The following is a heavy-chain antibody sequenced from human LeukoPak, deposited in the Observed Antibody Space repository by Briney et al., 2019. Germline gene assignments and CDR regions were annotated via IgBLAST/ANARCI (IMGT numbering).Heavy chain of an antibody. J-gene: IGHJ4*02. Sequence: GGSLRLSCAASGFSFSSYAMIWVRQAPGKGLEWVSVITGSGDRTYYADSVKGRFTISRDNSKNTLYLQMNSLRAEDTAVYYCAKGKYYYGSGSYFDYWGQGTLVTVSS. CDR3: AKGKYYYGSGSYFDY. D-gene: IGHD3-10*01. V-gene: IGHV3-23*01. CDR1: GFSFSSYA. CDR2: ITGSGDRT.